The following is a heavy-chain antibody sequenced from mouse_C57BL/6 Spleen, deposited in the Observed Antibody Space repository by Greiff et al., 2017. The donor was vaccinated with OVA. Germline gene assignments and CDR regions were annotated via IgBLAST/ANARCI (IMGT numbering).Heavy chain of an antibody. V-gene: IGHV1-72*01. CDR2: IAPNSGGT. D-gene: IGHD1-1*01. CDR1: GYTFTSYW. Sequence: QVQLQQPGAELVKPGASVKLSCKASGYTFTSYWMHWVKQRPGRGLEWIGRIAPNSGGTKYNEKFKSKATLTVDKPSSTAYMQLSSLTSEDSAVYYCAREDYYYGPFAYWGQGTLVTVSA. CDR3: AREDYYYGPFAY. J-gene: IGHJ3*01.